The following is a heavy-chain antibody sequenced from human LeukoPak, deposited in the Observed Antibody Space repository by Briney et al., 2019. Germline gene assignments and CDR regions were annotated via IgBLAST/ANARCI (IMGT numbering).Heavy chain of an antibody. J-gene: IGHJ5*02. D-gene: IGHD3-16*01. CDR1: GFTFSSYW. Sequence: GGSLRLSCAASGFTFSSYWMHWVRQAPGKGLVWVSRINSDGSSTSYADSVKGRFTISRDNAKNTLYLQMNSLRAEDTAVYYCAREIGITWRRGGFDPWGQGTLVTVSS. CDR2: INSDGSST. CDR3: AREIGITWRRGGFDP. V-gene: IGHV3-74*01.